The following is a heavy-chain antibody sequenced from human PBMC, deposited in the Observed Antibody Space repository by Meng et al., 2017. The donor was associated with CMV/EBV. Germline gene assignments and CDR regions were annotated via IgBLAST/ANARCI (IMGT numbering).Heavy chain of an antibody. V-gene: IGHV5-51*01. D-gene: IGHD1-7*01. CDR1: GYSFTSYW. J-gene: IGHJ5*02. CDR3: AARRTGTSSGWFDP. Sequence: KVSCKGSGYSFTSYWIAWVRQMPGKGLEWMGIIYPGDSDTTYSPSFQGQVSISADKSTSTAYLQWSSLKASDTAMYYCAARRTGTSSGWFDPWGQGTPVTVSS. CDR2: IYPGDSDT.